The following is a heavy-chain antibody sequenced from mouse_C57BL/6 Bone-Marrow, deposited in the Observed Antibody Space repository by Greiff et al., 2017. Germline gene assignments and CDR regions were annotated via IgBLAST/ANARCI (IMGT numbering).Heavy chain of an antibody. Sequence: VKLQESGAELARPGASVKLSCKASGYTFTSYGISWVKQRTGQGLEWIGEIYPRSGNTYYNETFKGKATLTADKSSSTAYMELRSLTSEDSAVYFCTRKKFITTVPTGYWGQGTTLTVSS. J-gene: IGHJ2*01. CDR1: GYTFTSYG. D-gene: IGHD1-1*01. V-gene: IGHV1-81*01. CDR2: IYPRSGNT. CDR3: TRKKFITTVPTGY.